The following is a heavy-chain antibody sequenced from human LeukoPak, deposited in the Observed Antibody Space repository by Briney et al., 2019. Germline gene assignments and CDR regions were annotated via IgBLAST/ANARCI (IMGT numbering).Heavy chain of an antibody. J-gene: IGHJ3*01. V-gene: IGHV4-38-2*02. D-gene: IGHD5-24*01. CDR1: GYSISSGFY. CDR3: ANGYPTTGFDF. Sequence: SETLSLTCTVSGYSISSGFYWGWIRQPPGKGLEWIGTIFRSGDTYYNPSLKSRVTISVDMSRNQFSLNLNSVTAADTAEYYCANGYPTTGFDFWGQGTLVTVSS. CDR2: IFRSGDT.